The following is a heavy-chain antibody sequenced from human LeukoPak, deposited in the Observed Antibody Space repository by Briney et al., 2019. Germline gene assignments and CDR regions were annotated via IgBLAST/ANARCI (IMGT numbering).Heavy chain of an antibody. CDR2: ISSVSSYI. CDR1: GFTFSSYS. CDR3: ATMYYSGSGSYLSRHYYFDN. D-gene: IGHD3-10*01. V-gene: IGHV3-21*01. J-gene: IGHJ4*02. Sequence: PGGSLRLSCAASGFTFSSYSMNWVRQAPGKGLEWVSSISSVSSYIYYADSVKGRFTISRDNAKNSLYLQMNSLRAEDTAVYYCATMYYSGSGSYLSRHYYFDNWGQGTLVTVSS.